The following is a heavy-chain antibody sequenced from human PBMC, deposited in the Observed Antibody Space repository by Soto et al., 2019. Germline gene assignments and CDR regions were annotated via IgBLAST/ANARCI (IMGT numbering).Heavy chain of an antibody. CDR2: IYYSGST. J-gene: IGHJ4*02. D-gene: IGHD3-22*01. CDR3: ARGGVDYYDSSGYYFSPYYFDY. CDR1: GGSIGSGGYY. V-gene: IGHV4-61*08. Sequence: SETLSLTCTVSGGSIGSGGYYWSWIRQHPGKGLEWIGYIYYSGSTNYNPSLKSRVTISVDRSKNQFSLNLSSVTAADTAVYYCARGGVDYYDSSGYYFSPYYFDYWGQGTLVTVSS.